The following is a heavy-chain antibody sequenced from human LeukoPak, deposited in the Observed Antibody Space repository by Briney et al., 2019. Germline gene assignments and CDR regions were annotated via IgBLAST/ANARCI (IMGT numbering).Heavy chain of an antibody. Sequence: ASVKVSCKASGYTFTSYVINWLRPATGQGLDWMGWMNPNCSNTGYAKKFHRRVTMTRNTSVSTAYMELSSLRSEDTAVYYCARGNFGYNYGNYYYMDVWGKGTTVTVSS. V-gene: IGHV1-8*01. CDR1: GYTFTSYV. CDR3: ARGNFGYNYGNYYYMDV. CDR2: MNPNCSNT. D-gene: IGHD5-18*01. J-gene: IGHJ6*03.